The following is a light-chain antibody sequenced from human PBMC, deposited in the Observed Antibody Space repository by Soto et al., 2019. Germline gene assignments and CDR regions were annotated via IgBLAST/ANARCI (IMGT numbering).Light chain of an antibody. V-gene: IGKV3-20*01. CDR2: ATS. J-gene: IGKJ2*03. Sequence: EIVLTQSPGTLSLSPGDRVTLSCRASQRVSTNYFSWYQQKPGQAPRLLIYATSIRAVGIPDRFSGCVSGTYFTLTISRLEPEYFAMYYCQQYGDCNSPRYSFGQGTRLEI. CDR1: QRVSTNY. CDR3: QQYGDCNSPRYS.